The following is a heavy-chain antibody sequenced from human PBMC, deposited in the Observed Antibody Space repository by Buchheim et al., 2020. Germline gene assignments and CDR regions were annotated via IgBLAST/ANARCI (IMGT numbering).Heavy chain of an antibody. CDR2: IYTSGST. J-gene: IGHJ6*02. CDR1: GGSISSGSYY. CDR3: AGDPFCQVVGPAVGGMDV. D-gene: IGHD2-2*01. V-gene: IGHV4-61*02. Sequence: QVQLQESGPGLVKPSQTLSLTCTVSGGSISSGSYYWRWIRQPAGKGLEWIGRIYTSGSTNYNPSLKSRVTISVDTSKNQFSLKLSSVTAADTAVYYCAGDPFCQVVGPAVGGMDVWGQGTT.